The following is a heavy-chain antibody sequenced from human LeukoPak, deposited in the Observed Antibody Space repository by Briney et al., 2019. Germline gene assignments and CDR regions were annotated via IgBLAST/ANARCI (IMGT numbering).Heavy chain of an antibody. J-gene: IGHJ4*02. CDR3: ARAFGWFGGLYY. V-gene: IGHV1-3*01. CDR2: INAGNGNT. Sequence: ASVKVSCKASGYTFTSYAMHWVRQAPGQRLEWMGWINAGNGNTKYSQKFQGRVTITRDTSASTAYMELSSLRSEDTAVYYCARAFGWFGGLYYWGQGTLVTVSS. CDR1: GYTFTSYA. D-gene: IGHD3-10*01.